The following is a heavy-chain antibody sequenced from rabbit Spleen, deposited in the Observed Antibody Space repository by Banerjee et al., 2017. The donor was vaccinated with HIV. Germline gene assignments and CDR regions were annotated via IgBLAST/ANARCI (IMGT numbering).Heavy chain of an antibody. Sequence: QEQLVESGGGLVQPEGSLTLTCKASGVSFSDKDVMCWVRQAPGKGLEWITCINTYTGRPVYASWTKGPFTISKTASTTVTLRMTRLTAADTATYFCARDTGSSFSTYGMDLWGPGTLVTVS. V-gene: IGHV1S45*01. D-gene: IGHD8-1*01. CDR3: ARDTGSSFSTYGMDL. CDR2: INTYTGRP. CDR1: GVSFSDKDV. J-gene: IGHJ6*01.